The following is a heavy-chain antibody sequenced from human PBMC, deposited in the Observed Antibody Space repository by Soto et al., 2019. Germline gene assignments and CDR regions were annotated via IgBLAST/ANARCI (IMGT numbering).Heavy chain of an antibody. Sequence: ASVKVSCKASGYTFTGYYMHWVRQAPGQGLEWMGWINPNSGGTNYAQKFQGWVTMTRDTSISTAYMELSRLRSDDTAVYYCARGGIIVVVTATSNDAFDFWGQGTMVTVS. J-gene: IGHJ3*01. CDR2: INPNSGGT. V-gene: IGHV1-2*04. D-gene: IGHD2-21*02. CDR3: ARGGIIVVVTATSNDAFDF. CDR1: GYTFTGYY.